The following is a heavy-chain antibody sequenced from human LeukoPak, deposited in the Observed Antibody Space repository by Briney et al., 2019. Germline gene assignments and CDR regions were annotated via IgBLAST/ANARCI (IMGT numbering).Heavy chain of an antibody. CDR1: GGTFSSYA. CDR3: ANNRRGYSSSWYFSNSFDP. CDR2: IIPIFGTA. D-gene: IGHD6-13*01. Sequence: SVKVSCKASGGTFSSYAISWVRQAPGQGLEWMGGIIPIFGTANYAQKFQGRVTITADESTSTAYMELSSLRAEDTAVYYCANNRRGYSSSWYFSNSFDPWGQGTLVTVSS. V-gene: IGHV1-69*13. J-gene: IGHJ5*02.